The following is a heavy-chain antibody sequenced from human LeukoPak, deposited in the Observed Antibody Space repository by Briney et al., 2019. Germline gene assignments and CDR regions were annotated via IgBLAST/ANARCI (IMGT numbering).Heavy chain of an antibody. D-gene: IGHD3-10*01. CDR3: ARDAYYYGSGSYYNDYYYYYMDV. V-gene: IGHV1-2*02. CDR2: INPNSGGT. J-gene: IGHJ6*03. Sequence: ASVKVSCKASGYTFTSYYMHWVRQAPGQGLEWMGWINPNSGGTNYAQKFQGRVTMTRDTSISTAYMELSRLRSDDTAVYYCARDAYYYGSGSYYNDYYYYYMDVWGKGTTVTVSS. CDR1: GYTFTSYY.